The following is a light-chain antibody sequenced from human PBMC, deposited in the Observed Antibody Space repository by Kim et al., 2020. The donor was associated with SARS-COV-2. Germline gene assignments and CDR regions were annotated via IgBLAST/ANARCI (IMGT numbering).Light chain of an antibody. CDR1: VLAKKY. CDR3: YSAPDNNWV. Sequence: VSPGKTARITCSGDVLAKKYARWFQQKPGQAPVLVIYKDSERPSGIPERFSGSSSGTTVTLTISGAQVEDEADYYCYSAPDNNWVFGGGTKLTVL. CDR2: KDS. V-gene: IGLV3-27*01. J-gene: IGLJ3*02.